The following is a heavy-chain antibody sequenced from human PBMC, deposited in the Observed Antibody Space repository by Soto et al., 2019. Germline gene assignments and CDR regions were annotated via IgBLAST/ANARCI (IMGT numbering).Heavy chain of an antibody. CDR2: IIPIFGTA. V-gene: IGHV1-69*01. CDR3: ARDDILTGYYPAGNWFDP. J-gene: IGHJ5*02. CDR1: GGTFSSYA. D-gene: IGHD3-9*01. Sequence: QVQLVQSGAEVKKPGSSVKVSCKASGGTFSSYAISWVRQAPGQGLEWMGGIIPIFGTANYAQKFQGRVTITADESTSTAYMEPSSLRSEDTAVYYCARDDILTGYYPAGNWFDPWGQGTLVTVSS.